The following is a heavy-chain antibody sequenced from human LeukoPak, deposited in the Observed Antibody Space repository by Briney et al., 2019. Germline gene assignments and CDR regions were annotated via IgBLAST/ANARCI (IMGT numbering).Heavy chain of an antibody. Sequence: SETLSLTCTVSGGSISSYYWSWIRQPPGKGLEWIGYIYYSGSTNYNPSLKSRVTISVDTSKNQFSLKLSSVTAADTAVYYCARRISGWSDLSYYGMDVWGQGTTVTVSS. CDR1: GGSISSYY. J-gene: IGHJ6*02. CDR2: IYYSGST. V-gene: IGHV4-59*01. CDR3: ARRISGWSDLSYYGMDV. D-gene: IGHD6-19*01.